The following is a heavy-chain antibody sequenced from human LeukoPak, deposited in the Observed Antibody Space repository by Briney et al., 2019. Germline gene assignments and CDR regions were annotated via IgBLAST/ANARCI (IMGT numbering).Heavy chain of an antibody. J-gene: IGHJ4*02. CDR1: GFNFNNYG. CDR2: VTWSGATT. V-gene: IGHV3-20*04. CDR3: ARANYYDSSGYNFFDN. D-gene: IGHD3-22*01. Sequence: GGSLRLSCAVSGFNFNNYGMSWVRQVPGKGLEWVSVVTWSGATTDYADSVKGRFTISRDNAKNSLYLQMNSLRAEDTALCYCARANYYDSSGYNFFDNWGQGTLVTVSS.